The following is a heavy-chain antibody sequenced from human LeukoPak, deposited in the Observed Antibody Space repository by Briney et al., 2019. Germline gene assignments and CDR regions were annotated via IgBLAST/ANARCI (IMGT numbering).Heavy chain of an antibody. Sequence: PSETLSLTCTVSGGSVSSGSYYWSWTRQPPGKGLEWIGYVYYSGSTNYNPSLKSRVTISVDTSKNQFSLKLSSVTAADTAVYYCARVKGNSGSYYHKDLWGQGTLVTVSS. J-gene: IGHJ5*02. D-gene: IGHD1-26*01. CDR2: VYYSGST. CDR3: ARVKGNSGSYYHKDL. V-gene: IGHV4-61*01. CDR1: GGSVSSGSYY.